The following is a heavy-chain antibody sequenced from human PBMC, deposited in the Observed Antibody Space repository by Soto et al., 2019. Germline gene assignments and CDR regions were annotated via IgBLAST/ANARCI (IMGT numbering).Heavy chain of an antibody. D-gene: IGHD6-19*01. V-gene: IGHV3-72*01. Sequence: EVRLVESGGGLVQPGGALRLSCVASGSGFTFSYHYMDWVRQAPGRGLDWVGRISNKANGFTTEYAASVNGRVTISRDDSKTSLYLQMNSLKTDAAAVYYCSSGDSSFDIYAFDIWGQGAMGTVAS. CDR2: ISNKANGFTT. CDR1: GSGFTFSYHY. CDR3: SSGDSSFDIYAFDI. J-gene: IGHJ3*02.